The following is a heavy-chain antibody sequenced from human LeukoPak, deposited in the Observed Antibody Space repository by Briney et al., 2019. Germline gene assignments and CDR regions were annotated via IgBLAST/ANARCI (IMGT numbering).Heavy chain of an antibody. J-gene: IGHJ4*02. CDR3: ARGDSSWPYYFDC. V-gene: IGHV4-59*01. D-gene: IGHD6-13*01. CDR2: IYYSGST. CDR1: GGSISSYY. Sequence: SETLSLTCTVSGGSISSYYWDWIRQSPGKGLEWIGYIYYSGSTNYNPSLNSRVTISVDTSKNQFSLKLNSVTAADTAVYYCARGDSSWPYYFDCWGQGTLVTVSS.